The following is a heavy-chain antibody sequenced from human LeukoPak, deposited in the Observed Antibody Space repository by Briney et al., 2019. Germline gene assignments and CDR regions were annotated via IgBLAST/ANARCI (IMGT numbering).Heavy chain of an antibody. J-gene: IGHJ4*02. V-gene: IGHV3-30*18. CDR3: AKDPRDYYDSSGYYYRWFYFDY. CDR1: GFTFSSYG. D-gene: IGHD3-22*01. Sequence: GRSLRLSCAASGFTFSSYGMPWVRQAPGKGLEWVAVISYDGSNKYYADSVKGRFTISRDNSKNTLYLQMNSLRAEDTAVYYCAKDPRDYYDSSGYYYRWFYFDYWGQGTLVTVSS. CDR2: ISYDGSNK.